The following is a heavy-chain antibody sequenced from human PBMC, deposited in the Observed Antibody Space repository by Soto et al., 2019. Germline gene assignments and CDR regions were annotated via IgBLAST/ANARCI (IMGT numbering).Heavy chain of an antibody. Sequence: EVQLLESGGGLVQPGGSLRLSCAASGFTFSSYAMSWVRQAPGKGLEWVSAISGSGGSTYYADSVKGRFTISRDNSKNTLYLQMNSLRDEDTAVYYCAGERGYYYYYGMDVWGQGTTVTVSS. CDR1: GFTFSSYA. CDR2: ISGSGGST. D-gene: IGHD7-27*01. J-gene: IGHJ6*02. CDR3: AGERGYYYYYGMDV. V-gene: IGHV3-23*01.